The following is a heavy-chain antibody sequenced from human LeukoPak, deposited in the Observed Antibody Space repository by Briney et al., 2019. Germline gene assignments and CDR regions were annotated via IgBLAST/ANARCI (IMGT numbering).Heavy chain of an antibody. J-gene: IGHJ4*02. CDR3: AKESGGRYSYGFGVAGFDY. Sequence: GGSLRLSCAASGFTFSSYGMHWVRQAPGKGLEWVAVISYDGSNKYYADSVKGRFTISRDNSKNTLYLQMNSLRAEDTAVYYCAKESGGRYSYGFGVAGFDYWGQGTLVTVSS. D-gene: IGHD5-18*01. CDR1: GFTFSSYG. V-gene: IGHV3-30*18. CDR2: ISYDGSNK.